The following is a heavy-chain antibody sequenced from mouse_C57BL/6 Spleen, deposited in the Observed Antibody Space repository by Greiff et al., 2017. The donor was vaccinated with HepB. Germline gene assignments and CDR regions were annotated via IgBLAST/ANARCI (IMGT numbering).Heavy chain of an antibody. CDR3: ASLYYRAMDY. J-gene: IGHJ4*01. CDR2: INPNNGGT. V-gene: IGHV1-26*01. Sequence: VQLKQSGPELVKPGASVKISCKASGYTFTDYYMNWVKQSHGKSLEWIGDINPNNGGTSYNQKLKGKATLTVDKSSSTAYMELRSLTSEDSAVYYCASLYYRAMDYWGQGTSVTVSS. CDR1: GYTFTDYY. D-gene: IGHD2-14*01.